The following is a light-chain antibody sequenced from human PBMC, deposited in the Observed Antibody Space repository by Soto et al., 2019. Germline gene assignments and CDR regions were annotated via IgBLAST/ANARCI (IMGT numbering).Light chain of an antibody. V-gene: IGKV3-15*01. CDR2: DAF. CDR3: QKYDEWPLT. Sequence: EKVMTQSPATLSVSPGERATLSCRASQNVKTRLAWYQQKPGQAPRLLIYDAFTRATGIPARFSGSPSGTEFTLTISSLQSEDFAVYYCQKYDEWPLTFGGGTKV. CDR1: QNVKTR. J-gene: IGKJ4*01.